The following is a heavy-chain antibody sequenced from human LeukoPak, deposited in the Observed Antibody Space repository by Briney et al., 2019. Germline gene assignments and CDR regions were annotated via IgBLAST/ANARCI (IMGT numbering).Heavy chain of an antibody. D-gene: IGHD3-9*01. CDR1: GGTLSSYG. Sequence: ASVKVSCKASGGTLSSYGISWVRQAPGHGLEWMGRIIPMVGIANYAQKIQGRVTITAGKSTSTAYMELSSLRSEDTAVYYCARGHGSSNYDILTGSDDYYGMDVWGQGTTVTVSS. CDR3: ARGHGSSNYDILTGSDDYYGMDV. V-gene: IGHV1-69*04. CDR2: IIPMVGIA. J-gene: IGHJ6*02.